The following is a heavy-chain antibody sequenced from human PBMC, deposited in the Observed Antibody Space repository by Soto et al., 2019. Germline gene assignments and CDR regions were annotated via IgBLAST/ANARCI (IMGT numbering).Heavy chain of an antibody. CDR3: ARLLNYYYGMDV. Sequence: ASVKVSCKASGNTFAGYYMHWVRQAPGQGLEWMGWINPNSGGTNYPQKFQGRVTMTRDTSISTAYMELSRLRSDDTAVYYCARLLNYYYGMDVWGQGTTVTVSS. V-gene: IGHV1-2*02. CDR1: GNTFAGYY. J-gene: IGHJ6*02. CDR2: INPNSGGT.